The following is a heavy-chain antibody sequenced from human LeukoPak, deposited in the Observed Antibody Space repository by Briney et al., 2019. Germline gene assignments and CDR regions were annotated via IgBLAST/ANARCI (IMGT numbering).Heavy chain of an antibody. V-gene: IGHV3-7*03. CDR1: GFIFSSYW. J-gene: IGHJ4*02. CDR2: IKKDGSEK. CDR3: ASRRDAYKGALDY. D-gene: IGHD5-24*01. Sequence: GGSLRLSCAASGFIFSSYWMTWVRQAPGKGLEGVANIKKDGSEKYYVDSVKGRFTISRDNAKNSLYLQMNSLRAEDTALYYCASRRDAYKGALDYWGQGTLVTVSS.